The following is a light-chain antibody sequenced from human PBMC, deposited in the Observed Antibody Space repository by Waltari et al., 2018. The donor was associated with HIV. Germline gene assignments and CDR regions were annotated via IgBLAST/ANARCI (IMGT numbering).Light chain of an antibody. J-gene: IGLJ1*01. CDR2: YDD. Sequence: QSVLTQPPSVSEAPRQRVTISCSGSSSNLGSNAVNWYQQFPGKAPTLLSYYDDLLSYGGSDRFSGSKSGTSASLAIRGLQSEEEADYYCAAWDDSLNGYVFGSGTKVTVL. V-gene: IGLV1-36*01. CDR3: AAWDDSLNGYV. CDR1: SSNLGSNA.